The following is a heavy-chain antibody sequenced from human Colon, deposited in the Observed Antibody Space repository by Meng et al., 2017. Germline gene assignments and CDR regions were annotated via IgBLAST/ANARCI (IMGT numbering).Heavy chain of an antibody. D-gene: IGHD5-18*01. V-gene: IGHV6-1*01. CDR1: GDSVSSNTAA. CDR3: ARDHGYSYGLPLDY. J-gene: IGHJ4*02. CDR2: TYYRSKWYN. Sequence: QVQLQQSGPGLVKLSQTLSLTCAISGDSVSSNTAAWNWIRQSPSRGLEWLGRTYYRSKWYNEYAVSVKSRMTFNADTSKNQVSLQVNSVTPEDTAVYYCARDHGYSYGLPLDYWGQGILVTVSS.